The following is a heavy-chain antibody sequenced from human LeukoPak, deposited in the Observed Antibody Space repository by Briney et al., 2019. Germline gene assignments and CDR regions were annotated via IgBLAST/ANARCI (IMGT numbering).Heavy chain of an antibody. CDR1: GFTFSSYG. CDR3: AVFSGTGY. V-gene: IGHV3-74*01. CDR2: INSDGSST. D-gene: IGHD5-12*01. Sequence: GGSLRLSCVVSGFTFSSYGMNWVRQAPGKGLVWVSRINSDGSSTNYADSVRGRFTISRDNAKNTLYLQMNSLRVEDTAMFYCAVFSGTGYWGQGTLVTVSS. J-gene: IGHJ4*02.